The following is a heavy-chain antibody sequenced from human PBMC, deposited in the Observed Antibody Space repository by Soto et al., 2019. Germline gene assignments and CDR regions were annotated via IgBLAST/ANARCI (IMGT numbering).Heavy chain of an antibody. CDR2: IHYSGTT. J-gene: IGHJ4*02. CDR3: AAGEASSRNLAPYYLDF. D-gene: IGHD6-13*01. Sequence: SETLSLTCTVSGGSMRNYFWTWIRQPPGKGLEWIGYIHYSGTTSFFPSYNPSLRSRVTISEDTSKNQFSLKLLSVTTADTAVSLCAAGEASSRNLAPYYLDFGGQETLVDVCS. CDR1: GGSMRNYF. V-gene: IGHV4-59*01.